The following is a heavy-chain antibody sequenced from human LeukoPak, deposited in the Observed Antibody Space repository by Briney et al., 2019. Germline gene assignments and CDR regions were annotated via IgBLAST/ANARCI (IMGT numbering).Heavy chain of an antibody. CDR2: ISGNGRDT. J-gene: IGHJ4*02. CDR1: GFTFSSYA. Sequence: GGSLRLSCAASGFTFSSYAMAWVRQAPGKGLEWVSAISGNGRDTYYPDSVRGRFTISRDNSKNTLYLQMSSLRAEDTAIFYCAKNVNGGNRYYFDYWGQGTLVTVSS. CDR3: AKNVNGGNRYYFDY. V-gene: IGHV3-23*01. D-gene: IGHD1-14*01.